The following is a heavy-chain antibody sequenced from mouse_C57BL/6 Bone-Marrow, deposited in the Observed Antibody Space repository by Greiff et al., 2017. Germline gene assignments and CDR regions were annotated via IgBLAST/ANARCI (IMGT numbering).Heavy chain of an antibody. J-gene: IGHJ4*01. CDR3: ARRGYAMDY. V-gene: IGHV1-58*01. CDR2: IYMGNGYT. Sequence: VQLQQSGAERVRPGSSVKMSCKTSGYTFTSYGINWVKQRPGQGLEGIGYIYMGNGYTEYNEKFKGKATLTSDTSASTAYMQLSSLTSEDSAIYFCARRGYAMDYWGQGTSVTVSS. CDR1: GYTFTSYG.